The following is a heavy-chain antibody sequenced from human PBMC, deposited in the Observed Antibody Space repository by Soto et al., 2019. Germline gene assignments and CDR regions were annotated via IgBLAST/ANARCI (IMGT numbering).Heavy chain of an antibody. CDR2: INPNTGVT. CDR3: ARESWMYVD. CDR1: GYTFTDYH. J-gene: IGHJ4*02. D-gene: IGHD3-16*01. V-gene: IGHV1-2*02. Sequence: QVQLVQSGAEVKKPEASVKVSCKTSGYTFTDYHIHWMRQAPGQGLECLGWINPNTGVTTYTQKFQGRVTLTRDTSISTAYMELSSLRSVDTAVYYCARESWMYVDWGQGTLVTVSS.